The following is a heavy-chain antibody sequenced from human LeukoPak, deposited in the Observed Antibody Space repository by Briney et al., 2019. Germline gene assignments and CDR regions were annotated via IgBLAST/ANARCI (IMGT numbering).Heavy chain of an antibody. J-gene: IGHJ4*02. D-gene: IGHD3-10*01. CDR3: ARGLIRGYYFDY. Sequence: SETPSLTCAVYGGSFSGYYWSWIRQPPGKGLEWIGEINHSGSTNYNPSLKSRVTISVDTSKNQFSLKLSSVTAADTAVYYCARGLIRGYYFDYWGQGTLATVSS. CDR1: GGSFSGYY. V-gene: IGHV4-34*01. CDR2: INHSGST.